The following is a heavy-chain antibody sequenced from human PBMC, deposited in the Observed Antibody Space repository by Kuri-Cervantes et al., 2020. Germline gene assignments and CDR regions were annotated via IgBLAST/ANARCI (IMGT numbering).Heavy chain of an antibody. CDR3: ARDPYLGTPQRHQFYMDV. V-gene: IGHV3-48*02. Sequence: GGSLRLSCAASGFTFSSYGMHWVRQAPGKGLEWVSYISSSSSTIYYADSVKGRFTISRDNAKNSLYLQMNSLRDEDTAVYYCARDPYLGTPQRHQFYMDVWGKGTTVTVSS. J-gene: IGHJ6*03. D-gene: IGHD7-27*01. CDR1: GFTFSSYG. CDR2: ISSSSSTI.